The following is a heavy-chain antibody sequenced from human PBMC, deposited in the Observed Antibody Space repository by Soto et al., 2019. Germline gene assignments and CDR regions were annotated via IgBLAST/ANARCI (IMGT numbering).Heavy chain of an antibody. J-gene: IGHJ5*02. D-gene: IGHD3-16*01. CDR2: ISSSSSTI. CDR3: VRCWGSGDGSNLGYNWLDP. V-gene: IGHV3-48*01. Sequence: GGSLRLSCAASGFTFSTYSMNWVRQAPGKGLDWVSYISSSSSTIFYTDSVKGRFTVSRDNAKNSLYLQMNSLRAEDTAVYYCVRCWGSGDGSNLGYNWLDPWGQGALVTVSS. CDR1: GFTFSTYS.